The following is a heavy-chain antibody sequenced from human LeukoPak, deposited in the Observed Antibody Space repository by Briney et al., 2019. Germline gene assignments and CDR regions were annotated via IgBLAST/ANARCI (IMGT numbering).Heavy chain of an antibody. CDR2: IYTSGST. V-gene: IGHV4-61*02. CDR3: ARGAYYYCSGSYYKPPGGDYYYYMDV. J-gene: IGHJ6*03. D-gene: IGHD3-10*01. Sequence: PSQTLSLTCTVSGGSISSGSYYWSWIRQPAGKGLEWIGRIYTSGSTNYNPSLKSRVTISVDTSKNQFSLKLSSVTAADTAVYYCARGAYYYCSGSYYKPPGGDYYYYMDVWGKGTTVTISS. CDR1: GGSISSGSYY.